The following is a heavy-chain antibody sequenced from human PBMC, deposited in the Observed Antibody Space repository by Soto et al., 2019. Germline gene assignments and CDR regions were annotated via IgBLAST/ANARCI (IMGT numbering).Heavy chain of an antibody. CDR1: GGSISSYY. J-gene: IGHJ4*02. CDR3: ARRWGYAIDY. Sequence: QVQLQESGPGLVKPSETLSLTCTVSGGSISSYYWSWIRQPPGKGLEWIGYIYYSGSTNYNPSLKSRVTISVDTSKNQFSLNLSSVTAADTAVYYCARRWGYAIDYWGQGTLVTVSS. CDR2: IYYSGST. D-gene: IGHD2-8*01. V-gene: IGHV4-59*08.